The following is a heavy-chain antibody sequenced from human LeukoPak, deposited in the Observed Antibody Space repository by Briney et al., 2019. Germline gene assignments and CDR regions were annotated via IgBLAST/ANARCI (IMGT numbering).Heavy chain of an antibody. Sequence: SVKVSCKASGGTFSSYAISWVRQAPGQGLEWMGRIIPIFGTANYAQKFQGRVTILTDASTSTSYMELSSLRSEDTAVYYCARVRWELRRISAFDIWGQGTMATVSS. V-gene: IGHV1-69*05. CDR2: IIPIFGTA. J-gene: IGHJ3*02. CDR3: ARVRWELRRISAFDI. D-gene: IGHD1-26*01. CDR1: GGTFSSYA.